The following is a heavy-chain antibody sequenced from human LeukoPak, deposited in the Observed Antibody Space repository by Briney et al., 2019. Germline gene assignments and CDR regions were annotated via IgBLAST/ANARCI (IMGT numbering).Heavy chain of an antibody. Sequence: VSVKVSCKASGYTFTGYYMHWVRQAPGQGLEWMGRINPNSGGTNYAQKFQGRVTITRDTSISTAYMELRRLRSDDTVVYYCATTRRDIVVVPAAIGDFDYWGQGTLVTVSS. D-gene: IGHD2-2*02. V-gene: IGHV1-2*01. CDR1: GYTFTGYY. CDR3: ATTRRDIVVVPAAIGDFDY. CDR2: INPNSGGT. J-gene: IGHJ4*02.